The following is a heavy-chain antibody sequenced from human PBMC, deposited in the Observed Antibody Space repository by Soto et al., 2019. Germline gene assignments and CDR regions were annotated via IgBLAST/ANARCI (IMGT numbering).Heavy chain of an antibody. CDR2: IYYSGST. V-gene: IGHV4-59*01. CDR1: GGSISSYY. CDR3: AREAPQDYDILTGYYTEAFDI. D-gene: IGHD3-9*01. J-gene: IGHJ3*02. Sequence: SETLSLTCTVSGGSISSYYWSWIRQPPGKGLEWIGYIYYSGSTNYNPSLKSRVTISVDTSKNQFSLKLSSVTAADTAVYYCAREAPQDYDILTGYYTEAFDIWGQGTMVTVSS.